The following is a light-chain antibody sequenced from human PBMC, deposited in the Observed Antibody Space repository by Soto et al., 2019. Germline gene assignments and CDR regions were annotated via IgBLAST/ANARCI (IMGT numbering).Light chain of an antibody. V-gene: IGKV1-39*01. J-gene: IGKJ4*01. CDR3: QQSFNTLT. CDR1: HSIGTY. CDR2: SAS. Sequence: DIQMTQSPSSLPASVGDRVTITCRASHSIGTYLSWYQHRPGKAPKLLIYSASTLQSGVPPRFSGSGSGTDFTLTISSLQPEDFATYYCQQSFNTLTFGGGTMVDIK.